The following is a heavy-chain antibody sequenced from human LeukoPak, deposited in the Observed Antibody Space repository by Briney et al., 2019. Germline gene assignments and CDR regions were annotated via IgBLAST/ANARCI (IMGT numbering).Heavy chain of an antibody. Sequence: GGSLRLSCAASGFTFSSYWMHWVRQAPGKGLVWVSRINSDGSSTSYADSVKGRFTISRDNAKNTPYLQMNSLRVEDTALSYCALCPFFRDVWGKRTTVTLPS. CDR3: ALCPFFRDV. V-gene: IGHV3-74*01. CDR1: GFTFSSYW. J-gene: IGHJ6*03. D-gene: IGHD2-2*01. CDR2: INSDGSST.